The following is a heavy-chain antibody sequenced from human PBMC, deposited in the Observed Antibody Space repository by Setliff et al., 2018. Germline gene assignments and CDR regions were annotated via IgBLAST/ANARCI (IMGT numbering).Heavy chain of an antibody. CDR3: ARGADSSGYWPHGY. J-gene: IGHJ4*02. CDR1: RFTFSNYW. D-gene: IGHD3-22*01. CDR2: IKEDGSEK. Sequence: AGGSLRLSCAASRFTFSNYWMSWVRQAPGKGLEWVANIKEDGSEKYYVDSVKGRFTISRDNAKNSLYLQMNSLRVEDTAVYYCARGADSSGYWPHGYWGQGTLVTVSS. V-gene: IGHV3-7*01.